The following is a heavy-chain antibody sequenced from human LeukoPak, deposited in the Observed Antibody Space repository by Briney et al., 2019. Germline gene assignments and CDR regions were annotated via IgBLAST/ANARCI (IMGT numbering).Heavy chain of an antibody. J-gene: IGHJ4*02. CDR1: GFTFSSYA. V-gene: IGHV3-30*04. CDR3: ARDQQLGGDY. CDR2: ISYDGSNK. Sequence: GGSLRLSCAASGFTFSSYAMHWVRRAPGKGLEWVAVISYDGSNKYYADSVKGRFTISRDNSKNTLYLQMNSLRAEDTAVYHCARDQQLGGDYWGQGTLVTVSS. D-gene: IGHD6-6*01.